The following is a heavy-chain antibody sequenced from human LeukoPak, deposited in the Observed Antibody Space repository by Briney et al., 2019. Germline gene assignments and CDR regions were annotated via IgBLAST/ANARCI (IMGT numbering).Heavy chain of an antibody. CDR3: ARDSSIAVGLFDY. CDR1: GYTFTSYA. Sequence: GASVKVSCKASGYTFTSYAMHWVRQAPAQRLEWMGWINAGNGNTKYTQKFQGRVTITRDTSASTAYMELSSLRSEDTAVYYCARDSSIAVGLFDYWGQGTLATVSS. J-gene: IGHJ4*02. V-gene: IGHV1-3*01. D-gene: IGHD6-19*01. CDR2: INAGNGNT.